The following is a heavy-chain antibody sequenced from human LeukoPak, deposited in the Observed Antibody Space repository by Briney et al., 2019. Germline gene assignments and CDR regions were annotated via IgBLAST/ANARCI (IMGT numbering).Heavy chain of an antibody. CDR2: INPSGGIT. CDR3: ARMFVWFGESHPHAFDI. V-gene: IGHV1-46*01. Sequence: ASVKVSCKASGYTFTSNFMHWVRQAPGQGLEWMGIINPSGGITIYAQKFQGRVTMTRDTSTSTVYMELSSLRSEDTAVYYCARMFVWFGESHPHAFDIWGQGTMVTVSS. CDR1: GYTFTSNF. D-gene: IGHD3-10*01. J-gene: IGHJ3*02.